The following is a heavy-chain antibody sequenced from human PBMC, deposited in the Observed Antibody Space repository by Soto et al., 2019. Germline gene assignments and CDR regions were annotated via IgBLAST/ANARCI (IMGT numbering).Heavy chain of an antibody. V-gene: IGHV1-69*02. Sequence: QVQLVQSGAEVKKPGSSVKVSCKASGGPFSSYTISWVRQASGQGLEWMGRIIPILGIANYAQKFQGRVTITADKSTSTAYIELSSLRSEDTAVYYCARVGKRGYSYGYNWFEPWGQGTLVTVSS. CDR3: ARVGKRGYSYGYNWFEP. D-gene: IGHD5-18*01. J-gene: IGHJ5*02. CDR1: GGPFSSYT. CDR2: IIPILGIA.